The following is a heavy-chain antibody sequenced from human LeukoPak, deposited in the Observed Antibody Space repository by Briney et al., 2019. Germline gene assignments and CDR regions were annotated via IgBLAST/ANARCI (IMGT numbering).Heavy chain of an antibody. Sequence: GGSLRLSCAASGFTFSSYAMSWVRQTPGKGLEWVSGISGSGGSTYYADSVKGRFTISRDNSKNTLYLQMNSLRAEDTAVYYCAKEGYCGGDCYREFDYWGQGTLVTVSS. CDR3: AKEGYCGGDCYREFDY. V-gene: IGHV3-23*01. D-gene: IGHD2-21*02. CDR2: ISGSGGST. J-gene: IGHJ4*02. CDR1: GFTFSSYA.